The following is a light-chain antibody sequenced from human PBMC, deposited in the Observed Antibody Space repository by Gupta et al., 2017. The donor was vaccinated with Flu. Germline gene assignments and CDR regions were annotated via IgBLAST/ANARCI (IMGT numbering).Light chain of an antibody. Sequence: QSAMTQPPSVSGSPGQSVTISCTGTDRDIGAYNYVSWYQYHPGKAPNVLIYDVNNRPSGAAVRFSGSKFDNTASLTISGLQAEDEAEYYCCSYIVTTSVYVFGTGTTVTVL. J-gene: IGLJ1*01. V-gene: IGLV2-14*03. CDR3: CSYIVTTSVYV. CDR2: DVN. CDR1: DRDIGAYNY.